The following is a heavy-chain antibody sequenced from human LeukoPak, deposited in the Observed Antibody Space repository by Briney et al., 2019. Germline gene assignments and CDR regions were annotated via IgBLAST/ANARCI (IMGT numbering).Heavy chain of an antibody. CDR3: ARVNLAGAAMVKEAFDY. CDR1: GFTFSSYA. V-gene: IGHV3-30*04. CDR2: ISYDGSNK. J-gene: IGHJ4*02. D-gene: IGHD5-18*01. Sequence: PGRSLRLSCAASGFTFSSYAMHWVRQAPGKGLDWVAVISYDGSNKYYADSVRGRFTISRDNSKNTLYLEMNRLRAEDTAVYYCARVNLAGAAMVKEAFDYWGQGTLVTVSS.